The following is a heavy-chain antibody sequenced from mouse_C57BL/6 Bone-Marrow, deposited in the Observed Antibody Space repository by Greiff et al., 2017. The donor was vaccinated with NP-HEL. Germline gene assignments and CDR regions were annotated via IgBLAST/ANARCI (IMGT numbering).Heavy chain of an antibody. CDR1: GYTFTSYG. CDR3: ARGGCFFYY. V-gene: IGHV1-81*01. J-gene: IGHJ2*01. Sequence: VQLQESGAELARPGASVKLSCKASGYTFTSYGISWVKQRTGQGLEWIGEIYPRSGNTYYNEKFKGKATLTADKSSSTAYMELRSLRSEDSAVYFCARGGCFFYYWGQGTTLTVSS. D-gene: IGHD3-3*01. CDR2: IYPRSGNT.